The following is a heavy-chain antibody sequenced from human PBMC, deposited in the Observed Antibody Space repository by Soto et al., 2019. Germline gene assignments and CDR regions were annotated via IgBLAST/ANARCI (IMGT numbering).Heavy chain of an antibody. Sequence: SETLSLTCAVSGGSFTSNNWWTWVRQPPGQGLGWIGEIYRTGSTNHNPSLKSRVTISLDKSENQFSLKVTSLTAADTAVYYCASRDPGTSVDYWGQGTLVTVSS. CDR1: GGSFTSNNW. D-gene: IGHD1-7*01. CDR3: ASRDPGTSVDY. J-gene: IGHJ4*02. CDR2: IYRTGST. V-gene: IGHV4-4*02.